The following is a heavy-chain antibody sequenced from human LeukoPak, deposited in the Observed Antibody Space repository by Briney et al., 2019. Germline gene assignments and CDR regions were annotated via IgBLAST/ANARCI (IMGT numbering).Heavy chain of an antibody. CDR2: ISWNSGSI. D-gene: IGHD6-13*01. CDR3: VKDISVAAAEGGDFDY. J-gene: IGHJ4*02. V-gene: IGHV3-9*01. CDR1: GFTFSSYA. Sequence: GGSLRLSCAASGFTFSSYAMSWVRQAPGKGLEWVSSISWNSGSINYVDSVKGRFTISRDNARNSLYLQMNSLRAEDTALYYCVKDISVAAAEGGDFDYWGQGTLVTVSS.